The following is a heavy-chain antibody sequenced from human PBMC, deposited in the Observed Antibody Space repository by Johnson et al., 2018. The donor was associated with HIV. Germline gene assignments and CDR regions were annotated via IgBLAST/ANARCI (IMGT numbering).Heavy chain of an antibody. V-gene: IGHV3-11*01. Sequence: QVQLVESGGGLVKPGGSLRLSCAASGFTFSDYYMSWIRQAPGKGLEWVSYISSSGSTIYYADSVKGRFTISRDISTKTPFLQMNSLRAEDTAVYYCYGYYDAFDIWGQGTMVTVSS. CDR1: GFTFSDYY. CDR3: YGYYDAFDI. J-gene: IGHJ3*02. CDR2: ISSSGSTI. D-gene: IGHD3-10*01.